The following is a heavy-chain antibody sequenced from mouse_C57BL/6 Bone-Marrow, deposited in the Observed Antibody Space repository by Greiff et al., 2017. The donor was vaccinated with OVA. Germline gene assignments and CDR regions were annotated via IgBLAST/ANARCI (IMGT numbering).Heavy chain of an antibody. J-gene: IGHJ3*01. Sequence: EVQLQESGPGLVKPSQSLSLTCSVTGYSITSGYYWNWIRQFPGNKLEWMGYISYDGSNNYNPSLKNRISITRDTSKNQFFLKLNSVTTEDTATYYCARYYSNPWFAYWGQGTLVTVSA. CDR2: ISYDGSN. CDR3: ARYYSNPWFAY. V-gene: IGHV3-6*01. D-gene: IGHD2-5*01. CDR1: GYSITSGYY.